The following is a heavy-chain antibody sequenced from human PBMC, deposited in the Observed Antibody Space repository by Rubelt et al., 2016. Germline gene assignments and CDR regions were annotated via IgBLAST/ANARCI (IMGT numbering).Heavy chain of an antibody. Sequence: QLQLQESGPGLVKPSETLSLTCTVSGGSISSSSYYWGWIRQPPGKGLEWIGSIYYSGSTYYNPSPKARVTISVDTSKNQFSLKLSSVTAADTAVYYCARDREAVDYWGQGTLVTVSS. D-gene: IGHD2-15*01. V-gene: IGHV4-39*07. CDR1: GGSISSSSYY. CDR3: ARDREAVDY. CDR2: IYYSGST. J-gene: IGHJ4*02.